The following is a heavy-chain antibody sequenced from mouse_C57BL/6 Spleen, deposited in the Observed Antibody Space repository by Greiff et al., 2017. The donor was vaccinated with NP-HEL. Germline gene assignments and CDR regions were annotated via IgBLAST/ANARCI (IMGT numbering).Heavy chain of an antibody. CDR1: GYTFTSYW. CDR2: IYPGNSDT. D-gene: IGHD1-1*01. CDR3: TRGEIYYGSSYYFDY. V-gene: IGHV1-5*01. J-gene: IGHJ2*01. Sequence: EVQLQQSGTVLARPGASVKMSCKTSGYTFTSYWMHWVKQRPGQGLEWIGAIYPGNSDTSYNQKFKGKAKLTAVTSASTAYMELSSLTNEDSAVYYCTRGEIYYGSSYYFDYWGQGTTLTVSS.